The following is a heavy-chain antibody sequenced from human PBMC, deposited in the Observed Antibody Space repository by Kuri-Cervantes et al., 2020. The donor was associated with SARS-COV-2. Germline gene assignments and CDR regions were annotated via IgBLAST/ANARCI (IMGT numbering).Heavy chain of an antibody. V-gene: IGHV3-15*01. D-gene: IGHD3-3*01. Sequence: GGSLRLSCTASGFTFGDYAMSWVRQAPGKGLEWVGRIKSKTDGGTTDYAAPVKGRFTISRDDSKNTLYLQMNSLKTEDTAVYYCTHQYYDFWSGSPVHYYYYYYMDVWGKGTTVTVSS. J-gene: IGHJ6*03. CDR3: THQYYDFWSGSPVHYYYYYYMDV. CDR2: IKSKTDGGTT. CDR1: GFTFGDYA.